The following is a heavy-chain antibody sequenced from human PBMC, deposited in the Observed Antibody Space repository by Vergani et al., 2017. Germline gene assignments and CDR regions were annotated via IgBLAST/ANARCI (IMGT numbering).Heavy chain of an antibody. CDR2: IYYDGSKK. CDR3: ARQNPYGSAHVDF. V-gene: IGHV3-33*01. Sequence: QVQLVESGGGVVQPGRSLRLSCTSSGFTFSTYAMHWVRQAPGKGLEWVAIIYYDGSKKYYADSVKGRFTISRDNSRNTLDLLMSSLRAEDTAIYYCARQNPYGSAHVDFWGRGVLVTVSA. CDR1: GFTFSTYA. D-gene: IGHD3-10*01. J-gene: IGHJ4*02.